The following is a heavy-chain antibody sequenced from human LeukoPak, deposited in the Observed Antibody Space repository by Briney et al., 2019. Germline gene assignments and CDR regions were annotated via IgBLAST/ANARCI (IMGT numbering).Heavy chain of an antibody. D-gene: IGHD2-2*01. CDR3: ARGSIVVVPAASPNWFDP. CDR1: GGSISSYY. V-gene: IGHV4-59*01. CDR2: IYYSGST. J-gene: IGHJ5*02. Sequence: SETLSLTCTVSGGSISSYYWSWIRQPPGKGLEWIGYIYYSGSTNYNPSLKSRVTISVDTSKNQFSLKLSSVTAADTAVYYCARGSIVVVPAASPNWFDPWGQGTLVTVSS.